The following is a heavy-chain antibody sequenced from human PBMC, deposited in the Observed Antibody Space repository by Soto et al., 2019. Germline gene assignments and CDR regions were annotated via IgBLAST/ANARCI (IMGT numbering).Heavy chain of an antibody. D-gene: IGHD6-13*01. CDR1: GFTFSSYA. Sequence: EVQLLESGGGLVQPGGSLRLSCAASGFTFSSYAMSWVRQAPGKGLEWVSAISGSGGSTYYADSVKGRFTISRDNSKNTLYLQMNSLRAEDTALYYCAKAVAAASSILRNWFDPWGQGTLVTVSS. V-gene: IGHV3-23*01. CDR3: AKAVAAASSILRNWFDP. J-gene: IGHJ5*02. CDR2: ISGSGGST.